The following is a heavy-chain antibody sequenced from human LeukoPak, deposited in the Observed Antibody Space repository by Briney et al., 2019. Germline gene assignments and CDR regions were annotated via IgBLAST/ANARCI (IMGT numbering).Heavy chain of an antibody. CDR3: ARATLLRSGWHFYYFDY. Sequence: PSETLSLTCAVYGGSFSGYYWSWIRQPPGKGLEWIGEINHSGSTNYNPSLKSRVTISVDTSKNQFSLKLSSVTAADTAVYYCARATLLRSGWHFYYFDYRGQGTLVTVSS. J-gene: IGHJ4*02. D-gene: IGHD6-19*01. CDR2: INHSGST. CDR1: GGSFSGYY. V-gene: IGHV4-34*01.